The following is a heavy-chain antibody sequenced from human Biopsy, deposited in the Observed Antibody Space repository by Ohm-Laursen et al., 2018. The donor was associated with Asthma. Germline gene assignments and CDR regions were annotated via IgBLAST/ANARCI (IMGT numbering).Heavy chain of an antibody. V-gene: IGHV1-18*01. CDR3: ARAVDFSHYYGIDV. D-gene: IGHD4-23*01. CDR2: ISVYNGNT. J-gene: IGHJ6*02. CDR1: GYTFNSAG. Sequence: ASVKVSCNTSGYTFNSAGITWVRQAPGQGLEWMGWISVYNGNTKVAQKLQDRVTMITDTSTSTAYMELRSLRSDDTAVYFCARAVDFSHYYGIDVWGQGTTVTVS.